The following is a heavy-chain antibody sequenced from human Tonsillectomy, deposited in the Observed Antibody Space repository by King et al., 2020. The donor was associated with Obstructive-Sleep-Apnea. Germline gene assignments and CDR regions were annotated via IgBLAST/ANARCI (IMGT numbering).Heavy chain of an antibody. V-gene: IGHV4-59*01. CDR3: ARVIQLWSSREYYFDY. Sequence: VQLQESGPGLVKPSETLSLTCTVSGGSISSYYWSWIRQPPGKGLEWIGYIYYSGSTNYNPSLKSRVTISVDTSKNQFSLKLSSVTAADTAVYYCARVIQLWSSREYYFDYWAREPWSPSPQ. CDR2: IYYSGST. CDR1: GGSISSYY. D-gene: IGHD5-18*01. J-gene: IGHJ4*02.